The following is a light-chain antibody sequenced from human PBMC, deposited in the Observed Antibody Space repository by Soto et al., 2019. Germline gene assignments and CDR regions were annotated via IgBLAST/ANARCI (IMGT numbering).Light chain of an antibody. CDR1: NIGSKS. CDR3: QVWDSSSDPVV. CDR2: YDS. Sequence: SYELTQPPSVSVAPGKTALITWWGNNIGSKSVHWYQQKPGQAPVLVIYYDSDRPSGIPERFSGSNSGNTATLTISRVEAGDEADYYCQVWDSSSDPVVFGGGTKVTVL. V-gene: IGLV3-21*04. J-gene: IGLJ2*01.